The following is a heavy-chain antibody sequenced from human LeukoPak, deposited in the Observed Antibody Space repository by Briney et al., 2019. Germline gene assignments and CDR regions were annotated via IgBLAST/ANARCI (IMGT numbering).Heavy chain of an antibody. J-gene: IGHJ4*02. V-gene: IGHV1-18*04. CDR2: ISAYNGNT. CDR1: GYTFTGFY. Sequence: ASVKVSCKASGYTFTGFYMHWVRQAPGQGLEWMGWISAYNGNTDYAQKLQGRVTMTTDTSTSTAYMELRSLRSDDTAVYYCARVTQTDYDFDYWGQGTLVTVSS. D-gene: IGHD4-17*01. CDR3: ARVTQTDYDFDY.